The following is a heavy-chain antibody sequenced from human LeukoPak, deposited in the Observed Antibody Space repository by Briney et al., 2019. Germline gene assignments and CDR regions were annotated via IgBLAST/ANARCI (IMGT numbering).Heavy chain of an antibody. CDR1: GYTFTGYY. V-gene: IGHV1-2*02. J-gene: IGHJ3*02. Sequence: ASVKVSCKASGYTFTGYYMHWVRQAPGQGLEWMGWINPNSGGTNYAQKFQGRVTMTRDTSISTAYMELSRLRSDDAAVYYCARETVVLWFGEPYAFDIWGQGTMVTVSS. CDR3: ARETVVLWFGEPYAFDI. D-gene: IGHD3-10*01. CDR2: INPNSGGT.